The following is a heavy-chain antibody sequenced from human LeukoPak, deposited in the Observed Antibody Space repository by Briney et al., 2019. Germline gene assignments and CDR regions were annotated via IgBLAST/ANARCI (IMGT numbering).Heavy chain of an antibody. CDR2: INPNSGGT. D-gene: IGHD1-26*01. J-gene: IGHJ5*02. Sequence: KVSCKASGYTFTGCYMHWVRQAPGQGLEWMGWINPNSGGTNYAQKFQGRVTMTRDTSISTAYMELSRLRSDDTAVYYCARGDTTLPRRGFHFDPWGQGTLVTVSS. V-gene: IGHV1-2*02. CDR1: GYTFTGCY. CDR3: ARGDTTLPRRGFHFDP.